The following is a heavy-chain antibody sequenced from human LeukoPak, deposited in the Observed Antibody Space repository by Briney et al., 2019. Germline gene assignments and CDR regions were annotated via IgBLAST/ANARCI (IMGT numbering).Heavy chain of an antibody. CDR1: GFTFKIYT. J-gene: IGHJ4*02. Sequence: PGGSLRLSCAAFGFTFKIYTMNWVRQAPGKELEWISSISFSGDNRGDNTYYADSVRGRFSISRDNSQNTVFLQMSSLRVDDTAAYYCVGTFTVFGVVSTIEWGQGTLVTVSS. V-gene: IGHV3-23*01. CDR3: VGTFTVFGVVSTIE. CDR2: ISFSGDNRGDNT. D-gene: IGHD3-3*01.